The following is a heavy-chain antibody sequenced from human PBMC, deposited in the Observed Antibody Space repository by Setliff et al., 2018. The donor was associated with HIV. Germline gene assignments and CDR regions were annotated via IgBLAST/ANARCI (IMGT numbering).Heavy chain of an antibody. CDR3: ARQGFVPLGAHQFDY. CDR1: GGSINSYY. D-gene: IGHD3-16*01. V-gene: IGHV4-59*08. CDR2: IYYDGSTNFNPAT. Sequence: KTSETLSLTCTVSGGSINSYYWSWIRQPPGKGLEWIGYIYYDGSTNFNPATNYNPSLKSRVTISADKSKNQFSLKLSSVTAADTAVYYCARQGFVPLGAHQFDYWGPGTLVTVSS. J-gene: IGHJ4*02.